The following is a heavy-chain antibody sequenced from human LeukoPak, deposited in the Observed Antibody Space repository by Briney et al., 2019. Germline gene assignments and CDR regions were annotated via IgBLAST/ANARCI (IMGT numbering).Heavy chain of an antibody. D-gene: IGHD3-10*01. CDR2: TNPNSGGT. CDR3: ARAVGGYYGSGTEDPFDP. CDR1: GYTFTGYY. Sequence: ASVKVSCKASGYTFTGYYMHWVRQAPGQGLEWMGWTNPNSGGTNYAQKFQGWVTMTRDTSISTAYMELSRLRSDDTAVYYCARAVGGYYGSGTEDPFDPWGQGTLVTVSS. V-gene: IGHV1-2*04. J-gene: IGHJ5*02.